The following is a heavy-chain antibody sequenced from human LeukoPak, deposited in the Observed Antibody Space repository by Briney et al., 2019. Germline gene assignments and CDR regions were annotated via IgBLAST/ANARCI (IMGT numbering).Heavy chain of an antibody. D-gene: IGHD3-22*01. V-gene: IGHV4-30-4*08. CDR1: GGSISSGDYY. J-gene: IGHJ4*02. CDR2: IYYSGST. Sequence: PSETLSLTCTVSGGSISSGDYYWSWIRQPPGKGLEWIGYIYYSGSTYYNPSLKSRVTISVDTSKNQFSLKLSSVTAADTAAYYCARDLKGGGYYDSSGPGGWGQGTLVTVSS. CDR3: ARDLKGGGYYDSSGPGG.